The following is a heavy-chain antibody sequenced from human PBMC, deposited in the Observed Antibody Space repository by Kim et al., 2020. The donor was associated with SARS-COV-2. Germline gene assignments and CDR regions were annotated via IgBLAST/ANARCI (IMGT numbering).Heavy chain of an antibody. CDR1: GFTFFNSD. J-gene: IGHJ2*01. Sequence: GGSLRLSCVVSGFTFFNSDMCWVRQAPGKGLEWVSSIGYVAGGGSYADSVKGRFTISRDNSDNILYLQMSSLRAADTAIYYCAKPRRDWYYEL. V-gene: IGHV3-23*01. CDR3: AKPRRDWYYEL. D-gene: IGHD6-6*01. CDR2: IGYVAGGG.